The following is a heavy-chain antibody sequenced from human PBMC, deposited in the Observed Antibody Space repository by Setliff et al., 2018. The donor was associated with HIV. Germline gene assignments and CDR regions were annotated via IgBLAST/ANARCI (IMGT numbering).Heavy chain of an antibody. CDR1: GYSISSSYY. CDR3: ARLHYDSRGYYHPY. D-gene: IGHD3-22*01. V-gene: IGHV4-38-2*01. Sequence: PSETLSLTCAVSGYSISSSYYWGWIRQPPGKGLEWIGYVYYSGNTNYNPSLQSRVTISVDASRNQFYLKLSSVTAADTAVYYCARLHYDSRGYYHPYW. J-gene: IGHJ4*01. CDR2: VYYSGNT.